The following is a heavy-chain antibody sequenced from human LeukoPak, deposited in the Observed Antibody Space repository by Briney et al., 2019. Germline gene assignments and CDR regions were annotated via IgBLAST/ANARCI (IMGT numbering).Heavy chain of an antibody. CDR3: ARDAKYYYGSRTFFFFEY. V-gene: IGHV4-39*07. Sequence: SETLSLTCTVSGGSIRSTSYYWGWIRQPPGKGLEWIGSIYYSGNTYYNPSLKSRVTISVDTSKNQFSLKLSSVTAADTAIYYCARDAKYYYGSRTFFFFEYWGQGTLLTVSS. CDR2: IYYSGNT. D-gene: IGHD3-10*01. CDR1: GGSIRSTSYY. J-gene: IGHJ4*02.